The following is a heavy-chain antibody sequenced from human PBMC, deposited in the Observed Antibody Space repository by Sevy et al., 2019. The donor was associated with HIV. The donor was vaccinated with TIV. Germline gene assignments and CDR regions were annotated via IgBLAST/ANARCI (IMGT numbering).Heavy chain of an antibody. V-gene: IGHV1-69*13. CDR1: GGTFSSYA. D-gene: IGHD6-13*01. Sequence: ASVKVSCKASGGTFSSYAISWVRQAPGRGLEWMGGIIPIFGTANYAQKFQGRVTITADESTSTAYMELSSLRSEDTAVYYCARPRIAAVFENWFDPWGQGTLVTVSS. CDR2: IIPIFGTA. CDR3: ARPRIAAVFENWFDP. J-gene: IGHJ5*02.